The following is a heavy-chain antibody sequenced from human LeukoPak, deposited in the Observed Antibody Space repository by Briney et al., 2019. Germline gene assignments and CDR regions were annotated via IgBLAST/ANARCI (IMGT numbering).Heavy chain of an antibody. CDR1: GYTFTSYG. V-gene: IGHV1-18*01. CDR3: ARDRQSCSSSSCLVDF. J-gene: IGHJ4*02. Sequence: ASVNVSCKASGYTFTSYGISWVRQAPGQGLEWMGWISAYNGNTNYAQNLQGRVTMTTDTSTSTAYMELRSLRSDDTAVYYCARDRQSCSSSSCLVDFWGQGTLVTVSS. CDR2: ISAYNGNT. D-gene: IGHD2-2*01.